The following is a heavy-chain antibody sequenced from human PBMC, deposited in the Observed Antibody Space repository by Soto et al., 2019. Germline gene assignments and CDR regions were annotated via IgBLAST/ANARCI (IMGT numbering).Heavy chain of an antibody. Sequence: QVQLMQSGAELRKPGSAVKLSCKASGGTFSNSPISWVRQIPGQGPEWMGRIIPSPARTIYSRKFRGRVTLTADKSTQTVYMTLSSLTTEDSGVYYCARDQVGASSFDYWGQGTRVTVSS. CDR3: ARDQVGASSFDY. D-gene: IGHD1-26*01. V-gene: IGHV1-69*08. CDR1: GGTFSNSP. CDR2: IIPSPART. J-gene: IGHJ4*02.